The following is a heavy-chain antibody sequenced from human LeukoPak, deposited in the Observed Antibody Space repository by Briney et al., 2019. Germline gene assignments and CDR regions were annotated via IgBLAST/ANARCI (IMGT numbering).Heavy chain of an antibody. J-gene: IGHJ4*02. D-gene: IGHD6-19*01. CDR1: GYTFTSYG. V-gene: IGHV1-18*01. Sequence: ASVKVSCKASGYTFTSYGISWVRQAPGQGLEWMGWISAYNGNTNYAQKLQGRVTMTTDTSTSTACMELRSLRSDDTAVYYCARVSETSSGWLDYWGQGTLVTVSS. CDR3: ARVSETSSGWLDY. CDR2: ISAYNGNT.